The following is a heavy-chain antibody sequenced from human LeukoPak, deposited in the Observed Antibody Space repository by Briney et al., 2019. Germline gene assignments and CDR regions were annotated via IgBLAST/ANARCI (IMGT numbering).Heavy chain of an antibody. CDR3: AKDYSNYCDY. V-gene: IGHV3-30*18. CDR2: ISYGGSKK. Sequence: GGSLRLSCAASGFTFSSYGMHWVRQAPGKWLEWVAVISYGGSKKYYADSVKGRFTISRDNSKNTLYLKMNSLRAEDTAVYYCAKDYSNYCDYWGQGTLVTVSS. D-gene: IGHD4-11*01. J-gene: IGHJ4*02. CDR1: GFTFSSYG.